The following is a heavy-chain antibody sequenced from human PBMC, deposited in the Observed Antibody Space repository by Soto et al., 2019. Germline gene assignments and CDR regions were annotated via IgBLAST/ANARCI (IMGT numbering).Heavy chain of an antibody. CDR2: IVVGSGNT. Sequence: SVKVSCKASGFTFTSSAVQWVRQARGQRLEWIGWIVVGSGNTNYAQKFQERVTITRDMSTSTAYMELSSLRSEDTAVYYCARDLGFDILTGYSYYYYYAMDVWGQGTTVTVSS. J-gene: IGHJ6*02. V-gene: IGHV1-58*01. CDR3: ARDLGFDILTGYSYYYYYAMDV. D-gene: IGHD3-9*01. CDR1: GFTFTSSA.